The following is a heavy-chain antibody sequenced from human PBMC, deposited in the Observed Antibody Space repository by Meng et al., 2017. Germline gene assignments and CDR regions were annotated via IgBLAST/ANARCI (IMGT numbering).Heavy chain of an antibody. CDR2: ISDSGGST. V-gene: IGHV3-23*01. Sequence: GGSLRLSCAASGFTVSSNYMSWVRQAPGKGLEWVSAISDSGGSTYYADSVKGRFTISRDNSKNTLYLQMNSLRAEDTAVYYCARDRYSGLSPDFDYWGQGTLVTVSS. D-gene: IGHD5-12*01. J-gene: IGHJ4*02. CDR3: ARDRYSGLSPDFDY. CDR1: GFTVSSNY.